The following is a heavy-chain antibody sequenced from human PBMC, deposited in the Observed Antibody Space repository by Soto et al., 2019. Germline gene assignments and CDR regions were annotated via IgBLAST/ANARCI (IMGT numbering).Heavy chain of an antibody. V-gene: IGHV4-39*01. CDR1: GSSISSSGYY. CDR3: ARQSGDYYYYGMDV. J-gene: IGHJ6*02. Sequence: PSETLSLTCIVSGSSISSSGYYWGWIRQPPGKGLEWIASMYYNVGTYYNPSLKSRVTISVDTSKNQFSLKLSSVTAADTAVYYCARQSGDYYYYGMDVWGQGTTVTVSS. D-gene: IGHD1-26*01. CDR2: MYYNVGT.